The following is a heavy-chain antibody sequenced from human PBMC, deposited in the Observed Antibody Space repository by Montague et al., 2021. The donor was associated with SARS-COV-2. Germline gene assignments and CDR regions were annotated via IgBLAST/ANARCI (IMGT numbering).Heavy chain of an antibody. J-gene: IGHJ6*02. V-gene: IGHV3-23*03. CDR1: GVNFRSYV. CDR2: IYSDESHT. CDR3: ASQDYDTLTGFRYHYYGMDV. Sequence: SLRFSCAASGVNFRSYVMSWVRQVPGKGLEWVSGIYSDESHTNYADSVKGRFTISRDNSKNMVYLEMSHLRAEDTAVYYCASQDYDTLTGFRYHYYGMDVWGQGTTVTVSS. D-gene: IGHD3-9*01.